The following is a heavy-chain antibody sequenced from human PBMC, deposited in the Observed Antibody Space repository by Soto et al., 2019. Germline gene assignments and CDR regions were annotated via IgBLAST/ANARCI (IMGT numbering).Heavy chain of an antibody. Sequence: PSETLSLTCTVSGGSISSSSYYWGWIRQPPGKGLEWIGSIYYSGSTYYNPSLKSRVTISVDTSKNQFSLKLSSVTAADTAVYYCARRQMVRGVIDWFDPWGQGTLVTVS. CDR3: ARRQMVRGVIDWFDP. CDR2: IYYSGST. J-gene: IGHJ5*02. V-gene: IGHV4-39*01. D-gene: IGHD3-10*01. CDR1: GGSISSSSYY.